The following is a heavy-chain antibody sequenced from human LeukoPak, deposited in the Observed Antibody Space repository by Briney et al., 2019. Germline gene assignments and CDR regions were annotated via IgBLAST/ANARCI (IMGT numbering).Heavy chain of an antibody. CDR1: GGSISSYY. J-gene: IGHJ4*02. CDR3: ATGSQWLVMFEY. Sequence: PSETLSLTCTVSGGSISSYYWSWIRQPPGKGLEWIGYIHHSGSTKYNPSLKSRVTISVDTSKNQFSLKLSSVTAADTAVYYCATGSQWLVMFEYWGQGTLATVSS. V-gene: IGHV4-59*01. CDR2: IHHSGST. D-gene: IGHD6-19*01.